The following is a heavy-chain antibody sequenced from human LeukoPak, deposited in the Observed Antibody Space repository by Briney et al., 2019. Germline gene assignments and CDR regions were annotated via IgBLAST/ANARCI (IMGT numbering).Heavy chain of an antibody. CDR3: ASVKVLRYFDWFGAFDI. D-gene: IGHD3-9*01. CDR1: GGSISSGSYY. J-gene: IGHJ3*02. V-gene: IGHV4-61*02. Sequence: SETLSLTCTVSGGSISSGSYYWSWIRQPAGKGLEWIGRIYTSGSTNYNPSLKSRVTISVDTSKNQFSLKLSSVTAAGTAVYYCASVKVLRYFDWFGAFDIWGQGTMVTVSS. CDR2: IYTSGST.